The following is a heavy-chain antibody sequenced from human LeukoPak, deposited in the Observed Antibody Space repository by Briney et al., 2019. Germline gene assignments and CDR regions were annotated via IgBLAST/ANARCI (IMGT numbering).Heavy chain of an antibody. Sequence: PGGSLRLSCAASGFTFSSYGMHWVRQAPGKGLEGVAFIRYDGSNKYYADSVKGRFTISRDNSKNTLYLQMNSLRAEDTAVYCCASKVGATGRSDYWGQGTLVTVSS. CDR3: ASKVGATGRSDY. CDR2: IRYDGSNK. V-gene: IGHV3-30*02. D-gene: IGHD1-26*01. J-gene: IGHJ4*02. CDR1: GFTFSSYG.